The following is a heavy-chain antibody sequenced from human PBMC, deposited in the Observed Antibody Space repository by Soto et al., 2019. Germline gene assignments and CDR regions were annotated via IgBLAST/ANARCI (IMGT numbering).Heavy chain of an antibody. J-gene: IGHJ6*02. Sequence: QVQLVDSGGGEVQPGRSLTISCAASGFTFSTYGMHWVRQTPGKGLEWVAVISYDGTNKFYSDSVKGRFTISRDNFKNTLILQMNSLMADDTAVYSCAKDLQSYGDYDYYCYGMDVWGLGTRVTVSS. D-gene: IGHD4-17*01. V-gene: IGHV3-30*18. CDR3: AKDLQSYGDYDYYCYGMDV. CDR1: GFTFSTYG. CDR2: ISYDGTNK.